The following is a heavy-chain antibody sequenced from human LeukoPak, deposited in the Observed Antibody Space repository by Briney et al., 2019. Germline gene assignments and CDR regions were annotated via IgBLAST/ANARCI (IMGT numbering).Heavy chain of an antibody. V-gene: IGHV3-21*01. J-gene: IGHJ3*01. CDR3: AKEEYSYGANGHDGLTF. D-gene: IGHD5-18*01. Sequence: GGSLRLSCAASGFTFSSYSMNWVRQAPGKGLEWVSSISSSSSYIYYADSVKGRFTISRDNSKNTLYLEMNSLRSEDTAVYYCAKEEYSYGANGHDGLTFWGQGTVVTVS. CDR2: ISSSSSYI. CDR1: GFTFSSYS.